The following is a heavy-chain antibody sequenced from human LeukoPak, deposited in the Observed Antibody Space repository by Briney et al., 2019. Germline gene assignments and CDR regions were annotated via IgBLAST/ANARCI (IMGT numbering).Heavy chain of an antibody. CDR1: GFAASGFTFSTFG. Sequence: PGGSLRLSCAASGFAASGFTFSTFGMSWVRQAPGKGLEWVSAISGSGGSSFYADSVKGRFTISRDNSKNTLYLQMNSLRAEDTAVYYCAKCILTGYYKGYMDVWGKGTTVTISS. D-gene: IGHD3-9*01. CDR2: ISGSGGSS. V-gene: IGHV3-23*01. CDR3: AKCILTGYYKGYMDV. J-gene: IGHJ6*03.